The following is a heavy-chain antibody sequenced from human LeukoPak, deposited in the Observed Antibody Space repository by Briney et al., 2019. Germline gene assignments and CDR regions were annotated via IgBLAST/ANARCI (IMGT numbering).Heavy chain of an antibody. CDR1: GFTFSTYA. D-gene: IGHD6-19*01. J-gene: IGHJ4*02. CDR3: AKPFTQTPYAIGWYTCDS. Sequence: GGSLRLSCAASGFTFSTYAMTWARQAPGKGLEWVSGVSSSGAATYYADSVKGRFTISRDNSRSTLYLHMNSLRADDTAVYYCAKPFTQTPYAIGWYTCDSCGQGALVTVSS. V-gene: IGHV3-23*01. CDR2: VSSSGAAT.